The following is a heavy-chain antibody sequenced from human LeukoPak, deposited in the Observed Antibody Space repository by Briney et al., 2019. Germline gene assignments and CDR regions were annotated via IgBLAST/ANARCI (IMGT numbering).Heavy chain of an antibody. J-gene: IGHJ3*02. CDR3: AKTGSGWYGAFDI. CDR2: INPSSGST. D-gene: IGHD6-19*01. V-gene: IGHV1-46*01. Sequence: PWASVKVSCKASGHTFTSYYMHWVRQAPGQGLEWMGVINPSSGSTSYAQKFQGRVTMTRDTSTSTVYMELSSLRSEDTAVYYCAKTGSGWYGAFDIWGQGTMVTVSS. CDR1: GHTFTSYY.